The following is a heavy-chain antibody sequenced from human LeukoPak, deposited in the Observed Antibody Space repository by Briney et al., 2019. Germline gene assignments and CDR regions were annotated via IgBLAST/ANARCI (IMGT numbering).Heavy chain of an antibody. Sequence: PGGSLRLSCTASGFTFSGYSMNWVRQAPGKGLEWVSSFGTRSTSIYHAGSVKGRFAISRDNAKNSLYLQMNSLRAEDTALYYCAREVSEGFDFWGQGTLVTVSS. CDR3: AREVSEGFDF. CDR2: FGTRSTSI. D-gene: IGHD3-22*01. J-gene: IGHJ4*02. V-gene: IGHV3-21*01. CDR1: GFTFSGYS.